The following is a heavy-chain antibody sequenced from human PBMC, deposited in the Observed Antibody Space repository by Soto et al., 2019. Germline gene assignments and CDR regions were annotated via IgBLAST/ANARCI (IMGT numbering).Heavy chain of an antibody. CDR2: IWYDGSNK. CDR1: GFTFSSYG. J-gene: IGHJ6*03. CDR3: ARGSGDYGDYDKYYYMDV. V-gene: IGHV3-33*01. Sequence: GRSLRLSCAASGFTFSSYGMHWVRQAPGKGLEWVAVIWYDGSNKYYADSVKGRFTISRDNSKNTLYLQMNSLRAEDTAVYYCARGSGDYGDYDKYYYMDVWGKGTTVTVSS. D-gene: IGHD4-17*01.